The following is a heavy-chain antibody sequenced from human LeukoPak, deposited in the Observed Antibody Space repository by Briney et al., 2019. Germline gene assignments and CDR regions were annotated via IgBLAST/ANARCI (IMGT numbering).Heavy chain of an antibody. CDR1: GGSISSSSYY. CDR2: IYYSGST. J-gene: IGHJ5*02. V-gene: IGHV4-39*01. CDR3: ARQKGIAAAGNWFDP. D-gene: IGHD6-13*01. Sequence: SETLSLTCTVSGGSISSSSYYWGWIRQPPGKGLEWIGSIYYSGSTYYNPSLESRVTISVDTSKNQFSLKLSSVTAADTAVYYCARQKGIAAAGNWFDPWGQGTLVTVSS.